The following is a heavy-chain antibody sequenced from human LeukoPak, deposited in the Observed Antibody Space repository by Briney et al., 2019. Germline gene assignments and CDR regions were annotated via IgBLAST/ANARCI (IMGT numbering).Heavy chain of an antibody. J-gene: IGHJ4*02. CDR3: AKPGGYYDSSGYFDY. D-gene: IGHD3-22*01. CDR1: GFTFSSYG. CDR2: IRYDGSNK. V-gene: IGHV3-30*02. Sequence: GGSLRLSCAASGFTFSSYGMHWVRQAPGKGLEWVAFIRYDGSNKYYADSVKGRFTIPRDNSKNTLYLQMNGLRAEDTAVYYCAKPGGYYDSSGYFDYWGQGTLVTVSS.